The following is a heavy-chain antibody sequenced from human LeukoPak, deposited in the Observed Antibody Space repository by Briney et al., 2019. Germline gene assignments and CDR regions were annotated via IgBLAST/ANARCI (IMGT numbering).Heavy chain of an antibody. J-gene: IGHJ3*02. V-gene: IGHV4-39*01. D-gene: IGHD1-26*01. CDR2: IYYSGST. CDR1: GGSISSSGSY. CDR3: ARRGSYDTFDI. Sequence: SETLSLTCTVSGGSISSSGSYSGWIRQPPGKGLEWIGNIYYSGSTYYNPSLKSRVTISVDTSKNQFSLKLTSVTAADTAVFYCARRGSYDTFDIWGHGTMVTVSS.